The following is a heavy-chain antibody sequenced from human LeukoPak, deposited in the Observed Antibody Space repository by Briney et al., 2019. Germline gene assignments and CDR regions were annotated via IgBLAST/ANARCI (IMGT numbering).Heavy chain of an antibody. J-gene: IGHJ6*04. V-gene: IGHV1-46*01. CDR2: INPSGGST. CDR1: GYTFTSYY. CDR3: ARGYCSSTSCLRRVYSMDV. Sequence: GASVKVSCKASGYTFTSYYMHWVRQAPGQGLEWMGIINPSGGSTSYAQKFQGRVTMTRDTSTSTVYMELSSLRSEDTAVYYCARGYCSSTSCLRRVYSMDVWGKGTTVTVSS. D-gene: IGHD2-2*01.